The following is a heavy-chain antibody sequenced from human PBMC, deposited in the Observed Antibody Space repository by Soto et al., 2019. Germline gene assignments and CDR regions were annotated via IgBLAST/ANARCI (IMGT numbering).Heavy chain of an antibody. D-gene: IGHD6-19*01. J-gene: IGHJ5*02. V-gene: IGHV1-69*12. CDR2: IIPIFGTA. CDR1: GGTFSSYA. CDR3: ARADQQWLVGHWFDP. Sequence: QVQLVQSGAEVKKPGSSVKVSCKASGGTFSSYAISWVRQAPGQGLEWMGGIIPIFGTANYAQKFQGRVTIXXDXSXXTAYMELSSLRSEDTAVYYCARADQQWLVGHWFDPWGQGTLVTVSS.